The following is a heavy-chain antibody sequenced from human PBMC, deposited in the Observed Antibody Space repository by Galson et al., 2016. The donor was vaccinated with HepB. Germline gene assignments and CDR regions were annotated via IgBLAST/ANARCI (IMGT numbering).Heavy chain of an antibody. J-gene: IGHJ4*02. V-gene: IGHV3-48*03. Sequence: SLRLSCAASGFTFSSYEMNWVRQAPGKGLEWVSYISSSGSTIYYADSVKGRFTISRDNSKNTLFLQMNSLRVEDTAVYYCAKLDCGRDCPRDDWGQGTLVTVSS. D-gene: IGHD2-21*02. CDR1: GFTFSSYE. CDR2: ISSSGSTI. CDR3: AKLDCGRDCPRDD.